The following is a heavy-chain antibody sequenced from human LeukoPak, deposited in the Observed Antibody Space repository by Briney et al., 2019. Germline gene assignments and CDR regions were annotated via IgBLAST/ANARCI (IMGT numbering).Heavy chain of an antibody. V-gene: IGHV3-30-3*01. Sequence: GGSLRLSCAASGFTFSTYFMHWVRQAPGKGLEWVAVIASDGSHTFYVESVKGRFTISRDNSKNTLYLQMNSLRAEDTAVYFCARERQDTIVHSGAFDIWGQGTMVTVSS. CDR3: ARERQDTIVHSGAFDI. CDR2: IASDGSHT. CDR1: GFTFSTYF. D-gene: IGHD3-10*01. J-gene: IGHJ3*02.